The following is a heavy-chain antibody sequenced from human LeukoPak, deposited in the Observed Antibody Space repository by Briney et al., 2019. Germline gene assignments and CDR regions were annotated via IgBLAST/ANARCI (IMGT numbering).Heavy chain of an antibody. CDR3: AIQSPDYYDSSGYYLSY. Sequence: PSETLSLTCAVCGGSFSGYYWSWIRQPPGKGLEWIGEINHSGSTNYNPSLKSRVTISVDTSKNQFSLKLSSVTAADTAVYYCAIQSPDYYDSSGYYLSYWGQGTLVTVSS. CDR1: GGSFSGYY. J-gene: IGHJ4*02. CDR2: INHSGST. V-gene: IGHV4-34*01. D-gene: IGHD3-22*01.